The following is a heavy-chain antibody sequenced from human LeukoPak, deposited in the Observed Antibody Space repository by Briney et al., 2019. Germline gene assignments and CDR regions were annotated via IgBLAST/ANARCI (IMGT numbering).Heavy chain of an antibody. CDR3: ARFSHSSGWYFVDH. D-gene: IGHD6-19*01. V-gene: IGHV3-33*08. CDR1: GFTFSSYG. CDR2: IWYDGSNK. J-gene: IGHJ4*02. Sequence: PGGSLRLSCAASGFTFSSYGMHWVRQAPGKGLEWVAVIWYDGSNKYYADSVKGRFTISRDNSKNTLYLQMNSLRAEDTAVYYCARFSHSSGWYFVDHWGQGTLVTVSS.